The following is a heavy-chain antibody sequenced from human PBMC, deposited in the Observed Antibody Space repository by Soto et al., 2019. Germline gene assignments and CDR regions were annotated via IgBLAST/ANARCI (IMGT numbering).Heavy chain of an antibody. Sequence: QVHLVQSGAEVKKPGASVKVSCKGSGYAFTTYGITWVRQAPGQGLEWMGWISAHNGNTTYTQKLQGRVTVTRDPPTSPTYMALRSLISDDTAVYYCARGRDGDYWGQGALVTVSS. CDR1: GYAFTTYG. V-gene: IGHV1-18*01. CDR3: ARGRDGDY. D-gene: IGHD6-6*01. CDR2: ISAHNGNT. J-gene: IGHJ4*02.